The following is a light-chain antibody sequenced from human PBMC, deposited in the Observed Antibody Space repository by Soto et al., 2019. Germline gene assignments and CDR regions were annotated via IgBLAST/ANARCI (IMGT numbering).Light chain of an antibody. V-gene: IGKV4-1*01. J-gene: IGKJ3*01. CDR1: QSVLYSSNNNNY. CDR3: QQYYSTNT. CDR2: WAS. Sequence: DIVMTQSPDSLAVSLGERATINCKSSQSVLYSSNNNNYLAWYQQKPGQPPKLLIYWASTRESGVPDRFSGSGSGTDFTLTISSLQAEDVAVYYCQQYYSTNTFGPGTKVDIK.